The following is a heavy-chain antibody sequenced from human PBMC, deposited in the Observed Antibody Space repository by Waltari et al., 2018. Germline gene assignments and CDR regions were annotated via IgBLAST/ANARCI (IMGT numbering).Heavy chain of an antibody. CDR1: GFTFSSYS. Sequence: EVQLVESGGGLVKPGGSLRLSCAASGFTFSSYSMNWVRQAPGKGLEWFSSISSSSSYIYYADSVKGRFTISRDNAKNSLYLQMNSLRAEDTAVYYCARRGSQYYFDYWGQGTLVTVSS. CDR3: ARRGSQYYFDY. V-gene: IGHV3-21*01. CDR2: ISSSSSYI. J-gene: IGHJ4*02. D-gene: IGHD3-10*01.